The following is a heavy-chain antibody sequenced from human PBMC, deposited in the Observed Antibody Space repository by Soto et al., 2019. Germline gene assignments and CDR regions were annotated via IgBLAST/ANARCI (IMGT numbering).Heavy chain of an antibody. CDR1: GYTFTSYD. Sequence: ASVKVSCKASGYTFTSYDINWVRQATGQGFEWMGWMNPNSGNTGYAQKFQGRVTMTRDTSITTAYMELSSLRSEDTAVYYCASHSVVGYCISTSCPPTYYYYYAMDVWGQGTTVTVSS. D-gene: IGHD2-2*01. CDR2: MNPNSGNT. CDR3: ASHSVVGYCISTSCPPTYYYYYAMDV. V-gene: IGHV1-8*01. J-gene: IGHJ6*02.